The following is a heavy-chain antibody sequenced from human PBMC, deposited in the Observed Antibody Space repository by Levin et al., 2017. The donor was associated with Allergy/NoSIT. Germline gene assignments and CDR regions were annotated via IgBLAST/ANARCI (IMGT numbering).Heavy chain of an antibody. CDR1: GGSISSSNYY. Sequence: SETLSLTCTVSGGSISSSNYYWGWIRQPPGKGLEWIGSIYYSGSTNYNPSLKSRVTTSVDTSKNEFSLKLSSVTAADTAVYYCARQDFYGSGSYLTFDIWGQGTMVTVSS. CDR2: IYYSGST. CDR3: ARQDFYGSGSYLTFDI. D-gene: IGHD3-10*01. V-gene: IGHV4-39*01. J-gene: IGHJ3*02.